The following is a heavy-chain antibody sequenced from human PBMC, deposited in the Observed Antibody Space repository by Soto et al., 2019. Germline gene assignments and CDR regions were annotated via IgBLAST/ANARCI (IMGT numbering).Heavy chain of an antibody. D-gene: IGHD4-17*01. CDR3: ARGSGDYVPTTIDY. CDR2: IIPIFGTA. J-gene: IGHJ4*02. Sequence: ASVKVSCKASGGTFSSYAISWVRQAPGQGLEWMGGIIPIFGTANYAQKFQGRVTITTDESTSTAYMELSSLRSEDTAVYYCARGSGDYVPTTIDYWGQGTLVTVSS. CDR1: GGTFSSYA. V-gene: IGHV1-69*05.